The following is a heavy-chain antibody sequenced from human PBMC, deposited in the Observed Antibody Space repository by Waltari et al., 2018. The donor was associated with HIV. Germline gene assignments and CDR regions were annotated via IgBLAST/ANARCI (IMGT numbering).Heavy chain of an antibody. CDR1: GFPFISYA. D-gene: IGHD5-12*01. V-gene: IGHV3-23*01. Sequence: EVQLLESGGGLVQPGGSLRLSCAASGFPFISYAMSWVRQAPGKGLGGVSAMRGSGGSTYYADAVKGRFTISRENAKNTLYLQMNSLRAEDMAVYYCAKGDGYNSWRPFDYWGQGTLVTVSS. CDR3: AKGDGYNSWRPFDY. CDR2: MRGSGGST. J-gene: IGHJ4*02.